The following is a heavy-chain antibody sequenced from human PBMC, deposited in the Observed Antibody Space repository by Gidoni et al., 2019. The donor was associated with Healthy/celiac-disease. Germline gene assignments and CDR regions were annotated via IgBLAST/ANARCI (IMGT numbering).Heavy chain of an antibody. CDR1: GFTFSSYW. Sequence: EVQLVESGGGLVQPGGSLRLPCAASGFTFSSYWMHWVRQAPGKGLVWVSRISGDGSSTSYADSVKGRFTISRDNAKNTLYLQMNSLRAEDTAVYYCARVDPYYDFWSGSGMDVWGQGTTVTVSS. J-gene: IGHJ6*02. D-gene: IGHD3-3*01. CDR3: ARVDPYYDFWSGSGMDV. V-gene: IGHV3-74*01. CDR2: ISGDGSST.